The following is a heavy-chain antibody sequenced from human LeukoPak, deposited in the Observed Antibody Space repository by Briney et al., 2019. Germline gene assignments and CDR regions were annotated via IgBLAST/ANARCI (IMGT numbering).Heavy chain of an antibody. CDR3: ARDYYDSSGYYSPDY. CDR1: EFTFSSYS. Sequence: GGSLRLSCAASEFTFSSYSMNWVRQAPGKGLEWVSSISSSSSYIYYADSVKGRFTISRDNAKNSLYLQMNSLRAEDTAVYYCARDYYDSSGYYSPDYWGQGTLVTVSS. J-gene: IGHJ4*02. D-gene: IGHD3-22*01. CDR2: ISSSSSYI. V-gene: IGHV3-21*01.